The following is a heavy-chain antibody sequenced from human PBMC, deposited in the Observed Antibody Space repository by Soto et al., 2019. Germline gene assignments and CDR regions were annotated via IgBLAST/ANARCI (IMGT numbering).Heavy chain of an antibody. CDR2: INHSGST. D-gene: IGHD6-13*01. CDR3: ARPGVSFNWFGP. J-gene: IGHJ5*02. Sequence: SETLSLTCAVYGGSFSGYYWSWIRQPPGKGLEWIGEINHSGSTNYNPSLKSRVTISVDTSKNQFSLKLSSVTAADTAVYYCARPGVSFNWFGPWGQGTLVTVSS. CDR1: GGSFSGYY. V-gene: IGHV4-34*01.